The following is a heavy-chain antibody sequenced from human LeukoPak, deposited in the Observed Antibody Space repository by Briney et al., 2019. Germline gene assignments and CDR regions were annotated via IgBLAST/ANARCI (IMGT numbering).Heavy chain of an antibody. J-gene: IGHJ4*02. V-gene: IGHV5-51*01. Sequence: GESLKISCKGSGYSFTSYWIGWVRQMPGKGLEWMGIIYPGDSDTRYSPSFQGQVTIPADKSISTAYLQWSSLKASDTAMYYCARLQQPGIAVAGPPDYWGQGTLVTVSS. CDR2: IYPGDSDT. D-gene: IGHD6-19*01. CDR1: GYSFTSYW. CDR3: ARLQQPGIAVAGPPDY.